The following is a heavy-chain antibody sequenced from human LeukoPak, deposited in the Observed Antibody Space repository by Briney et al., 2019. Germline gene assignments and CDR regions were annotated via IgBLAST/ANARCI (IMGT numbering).Heavy chain of an antibody. D-gene: IGHD1-26*01. CDR2: ISSSSSYI. CDR3: ARVSHSGSYYFDY. J-gene: IGHJ4*02. CDR1: GFTFSSYS. Sequence: PGGSLRLSCAASGFTFSSYSMNWVRQAPGKGLEWVSSISSSSSYIYYADSVKGRFTISRDNAKSSLYLQMNSLRAEDTAVYYCARVSHSGSYYFDYWGQGTLVTVSS. V-gene: IGHV3-21*01.